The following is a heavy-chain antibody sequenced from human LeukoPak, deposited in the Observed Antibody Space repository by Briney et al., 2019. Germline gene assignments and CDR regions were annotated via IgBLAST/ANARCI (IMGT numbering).Heavy chain of an antibody. CDR3: ARDQSNVYNRGGLEY. CDR1: GFTFSDFS. Sequence: GGSLRLSCAASGFTFSDFSMNWIRQAPGKGLEWISFISSTGNTIYYPDSLRGRFTVSRDNAKNSLYLHMSRLRAGDTAVYYFARDQSNVYNRGGLEYWGQGTLVAVSS. J-gene: IGHJ4*02. D-gene: IGHD5-24*01. CDR2: ISSTGNTI. V-gene: IGHV3-11*01.